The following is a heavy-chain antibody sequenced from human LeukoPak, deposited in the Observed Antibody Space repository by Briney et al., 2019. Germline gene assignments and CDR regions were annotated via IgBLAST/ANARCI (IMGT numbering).Heavy chain of an antibody. D-gene: IGHD2-21*01. Sequence: ASVKVSCKASGYTFTSYYMHWVRQAPGQGLEWMGIINPSGGSTSYAQKFQGRVTMTRDTSTSTVYMELSSLRSEDTAVYYCAYSGAANWIDPWGQGTLVTVSS. J-gene: IGHJ5*02. CDR3: AYSGAANWIDP. CDR2: INPSGGST. V-gene: IGHV1-46*01. CDR1: GYTFTSYY.